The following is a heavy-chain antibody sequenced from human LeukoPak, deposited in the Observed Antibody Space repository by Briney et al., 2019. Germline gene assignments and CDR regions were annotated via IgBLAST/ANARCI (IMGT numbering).Heavy chain of an antibody. V-gene: IGHV1-46*01. D-gene: IGHD6-13*01. CDR2: INPSGGST. CDR3: ARDRTIIAAAGPYYYYMDV. Sequence: GASVKVSCKASGYTFTSYYMHWVRQAPGQGLEWMGIINPSGGSTSYAQKFQGRVTMTRDTSTSTVYMDLSSLRSEDTAVYYCARDRTIIAAAGPYYYYMDVWGKGTTVTVSS. CDR1: GYTFTSYY. J-gene: IGHJ6*03.